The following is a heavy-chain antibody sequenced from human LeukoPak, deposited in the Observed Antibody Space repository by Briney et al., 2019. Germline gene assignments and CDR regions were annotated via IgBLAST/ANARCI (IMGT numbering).Heavy chain of an antibody. CDR1: GGTFSSYA. CDR3: ARVPAAGGPPLDY. Sequence: ASVKVSCKASGGTFSSYAISWVRQAPGQGLEWMGGIIPIFGTANYAQKLQGRVTITADESTSTAYMELSSLRSEDTAVYYCARVPAAGGPPLDYWGQGTLVTASS. D-gene: IGHD6-13*01. CDR2: IIPIFGTA. J-gene: IGHJ4*02. V-gene: IGHV1-69*13.